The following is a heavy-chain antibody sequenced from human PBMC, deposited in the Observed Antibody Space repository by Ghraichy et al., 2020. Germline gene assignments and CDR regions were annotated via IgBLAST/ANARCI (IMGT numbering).Heavy chain of an antibody. Sequence: ASVKVSCKASGYTFTGYYMHWVRQAPGQGLEWMGWINPNSGGTNYAQKFQDRVTMTRDTSISTAYMELSRLRSDDTAVYYCARDAIFGVVNNWFDPWGQGTRVTVSS. CDR2: INPNSGGT. CDR3: ARDAIFGVVNNWFDP. D-gene: IGHD3-3*01. V-gene: IGHV1-2*02. J-gene: IGHJ5*02. CDR1: GYTFTGYY.